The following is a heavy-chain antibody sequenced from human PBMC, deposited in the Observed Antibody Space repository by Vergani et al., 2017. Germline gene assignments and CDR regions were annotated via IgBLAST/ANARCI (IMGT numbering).Heavy chain of an antibody. V-gene: IGHV1-24*01. J-gene: IGHJ4*02. Sequence: QVQLVQSGAEVTKPGASVKVSCKVSGYTLTELSMHWVREAPGKGLEWMGGFDPEDGEKIYAKKFEGRVTMTQDTSTDTAYEELSSLRSEDTAVYYCATRTGYDFDYGGQGTLVTVSS. D-gene: IGHD5-12*01. CDR3: ATRTGYDFDY. CDR2: FDPEDGEK. CDR1: GYTLTELS.